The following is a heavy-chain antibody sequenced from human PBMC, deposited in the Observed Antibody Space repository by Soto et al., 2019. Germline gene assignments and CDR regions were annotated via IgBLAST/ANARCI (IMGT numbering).Heavy chain of an antibody. D-gene: IGHD2-2*01. J-gene: IGHJ4*02. CDR3: AKVSDIVVVPAVAFDY. CDR2: ISGSGGST. V-gene: IGHV3-23*01. CDR1: GFTFSSYA. Sequence: PGGSLRLSCAASGFTFSSYAMSWVRQAPGKGLEWVSAISGSGGSTYYADSVKGRFTISRDNSKNTLYLQMNSLRAEDTAVYYCAKVSDIVVVPAVAFDYWGQGTLVTSPQ.